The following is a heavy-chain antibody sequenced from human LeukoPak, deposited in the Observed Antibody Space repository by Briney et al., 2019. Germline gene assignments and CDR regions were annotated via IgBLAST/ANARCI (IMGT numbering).Heavy chain of an antibody. CDR3: AKWIGFVADSYYFDY. Sequence: GGSLRLSCAASGFTFSSYGMSWVRQAPGKGLEWVSAISGSGGSTYYADSVKGRFTISRDNSKNTLYLQMNSLRAEDTAVYYCAKWIGFVADSYYFDYWGQGTLVTVSS. CDR1: GFTFSSYG. CDR2: ISGSGGST. J-gene: IGHJ4*02. V-gene: IGHV3-23*01. D-gene: IGHD2-15*01.